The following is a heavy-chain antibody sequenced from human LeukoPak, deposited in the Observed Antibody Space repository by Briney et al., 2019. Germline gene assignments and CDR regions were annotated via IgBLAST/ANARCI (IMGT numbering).Heavy chain of an antibody. V-gene: IGHV1-58*02. D-gene: IGHD3-22*01. CDR2: IVVGSGNT. Sequence: SVKVSCKASGFTFTSSAMQWVRQARGQRLEWIGWIVVGSGNTTYAQKFQERVTITRDMSTSTANMELSSLRSEDTAVYYCAARTYYYDTSGSSFDYWGQGTLVTVSS. J-gene: IGHJ4*02. CDR1: GFTFTSSA. CDR3: AARTYYYDTSGSSFDY.